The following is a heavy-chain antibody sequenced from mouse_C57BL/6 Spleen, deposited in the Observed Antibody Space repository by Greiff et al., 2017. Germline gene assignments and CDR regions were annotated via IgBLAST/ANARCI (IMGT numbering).Heavy chain of an antibody. Sequence: EVQLQQSGPGLAKPSQTLSLTCSVTGYSITSDYWNWIRKFPGNKLEYMGYISYSGSTYYNPSLKSRNSITRDTSKNQYYLQLNAVTTEDTATYYGAKAEITTVLGYFDVWGTGTTVTVSS. CDR3: AKAEITTVLGYFDV. CDR2: ISYSGST. V-gene: IGHV3-8*01. J-gene: IGHJ1*03. CDR1: GYSITSDY. D-gene: IGHD1-1*01.